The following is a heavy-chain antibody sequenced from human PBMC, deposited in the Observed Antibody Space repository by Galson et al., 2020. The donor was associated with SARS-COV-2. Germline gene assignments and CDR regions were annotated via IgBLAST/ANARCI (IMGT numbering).Heavy chain of an antibody. V-gene: IGHV3-21*01. J-gene: IGHJ3*02. CDR3: ARWRGYYDSSGYYPDAFDI. Sequence: GESLKISCAASGFTFSSYSMNWVRQAPGKGLEWVSSISSSSSYIYYEDSVKGRFTISRDNAKNSLYLQMNSLRAEDTAVYYCARWRGYYDSSGYYPDAFDIWGQGTMVTVSS. CDR2: ISSSSSYI. CDR1: GFTFSSYS. D-gene: IGHD3-22*01.